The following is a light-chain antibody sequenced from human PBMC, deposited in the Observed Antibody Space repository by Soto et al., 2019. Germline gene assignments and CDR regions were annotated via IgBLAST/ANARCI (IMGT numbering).Light chain of an antibody. CDR1: SSDVGGYNY. J-gene: IGLJ2*01. CDR3: SSYTSSSTLVV. V-gene: IGLV2-14*01. CDR2: DVS. Sequence: QSALTQPASVSGSPGQSITISCTGTSSDVGGYNYVSWYQQHPGKAPKLMIYDVSNRSSGVSNLFSGSKSGNSASLTISGLHAEDESDYYCSSYTSSSTLVVFGGGTQLTVL.